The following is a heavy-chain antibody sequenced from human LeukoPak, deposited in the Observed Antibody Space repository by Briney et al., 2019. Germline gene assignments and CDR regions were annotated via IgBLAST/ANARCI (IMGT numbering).Heavy chain of an antibody. Sequence: SETLSLTCTVSGGSISNYYWTWIRQPPGKGLEWIGYIYYSGSTNYNPSLKSRVTISVDTSKNQFSLKLRSVTAADTAVYYCARLTGYSSESWFDPWGRGTLVTVSS. CDR2: IYYSGST. J-gene: IGHJ5*02. CDR3: ARLTGYSSESWFDP. V-gene: IGHV4-59*01. D-gene: IGHD3-9*01. CDR1: GGSISNYY.